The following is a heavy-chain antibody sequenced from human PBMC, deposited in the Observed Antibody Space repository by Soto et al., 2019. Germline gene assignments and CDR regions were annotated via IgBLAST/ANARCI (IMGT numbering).Heavy chain of an antibody. Sequence: QVQLVQSGAEVKKPGSSVNVSCKASGGTFSNHLISWVRQAPGQGLEWMGTIIPLFGILNYAQKLQGRVTXSXDXSSXTAYMELSSLRSDDTAVYYCASGSLYGSGSYPVDYWGQGTLVTVSS. CDR3: ASGSLYGSGSYPVDY. D-gene: IGHD3-10*01. CDR2: IIPLFGIL. V-gene: IGHV1-69*02. CDR1: GGTFSNHL. J-gene: IGHJ4*01.